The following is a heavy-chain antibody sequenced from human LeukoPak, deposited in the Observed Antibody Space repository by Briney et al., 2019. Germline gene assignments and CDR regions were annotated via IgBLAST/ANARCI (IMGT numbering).Heavy chain of an antibody. Sequence: GGSLRLSCAASGFTFSSSAMSWVRQAPGKGLEWVSAISNNGGYTYYADSVQGRFTISRDNSKSTLYLQMNSLRAEDTAVYYCAKDRGSGYLDYWGQGTLVTVSS. CDR1: GFTFSSSA. D-gene: IGHD6-19*01. V-gene: IGHV3-23*01. J-gene: IGHJ4*02. CDR3: AKDRGSGYLDY. CDR2: ISNNGGYT.